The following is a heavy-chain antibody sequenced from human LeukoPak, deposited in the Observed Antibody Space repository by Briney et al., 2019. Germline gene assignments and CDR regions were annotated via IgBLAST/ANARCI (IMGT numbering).Heavy chain of an antibody. J-gene: IGHJ3*02. Sequence: GGSLRLSCVASGLIFDSYAMHWVRQVPGKGLEWVSGISWNSGNVEYGDSVKGRFTISRDSAKNSLYLQMNSLRAEDTALYYCAKDVGAGYGSTFDGFDIWGQGTMVTVSS. CDR1: GLIFDSYA. CDR3: AKDVGAGYGSTFDGFDI. CDR2: ISWNSGNV. V-gene: IGHV3-9*01. D-gene: IGHD6-19*01.